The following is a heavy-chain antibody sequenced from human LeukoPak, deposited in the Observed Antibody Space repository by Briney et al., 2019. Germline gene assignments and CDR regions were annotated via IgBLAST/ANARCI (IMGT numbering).Heavy chain of an antibody. Sequence: SQTLSLTCTVSGGSISSGDYYWSWIRQPPGKGLEWIGYIYYGGSTYYNPSLKSRVTISVDTSKNQFSLKLSSVTAADTAVYYCARVSTGSGIDYWGQGTLVTVSS. CDR1: GGSISSGDYY. CDR3: ARVSTGSGIDY. J-gene: IGHJ4*02. CDR2: IYYGGST. D-gene: IGHD3-10*01. V-gene: IGHV4-30-4*08.